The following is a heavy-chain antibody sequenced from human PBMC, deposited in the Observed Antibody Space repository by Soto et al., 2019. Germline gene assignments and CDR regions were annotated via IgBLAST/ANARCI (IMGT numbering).Heavy chain of an antibody. V-gene: IGHV1-18*01. D-gene: IGHD3-22*01. CDR3: ARATYYYDSSGSYYYGMDV. CDR1: GYTFTSYG. CDR2: ISAYNGTA. Sequence: ASVKVSCKASGYTFTSYGISWVRQAPGQGLEWMGWISAYNGTANYAQKLQGRVTITADKSTSTAYMELSSLRSEDTAVYYCARATYYYDSSGSYYYGMDVWGQGTTVTVSS. J-gene: IGHJ6*02.